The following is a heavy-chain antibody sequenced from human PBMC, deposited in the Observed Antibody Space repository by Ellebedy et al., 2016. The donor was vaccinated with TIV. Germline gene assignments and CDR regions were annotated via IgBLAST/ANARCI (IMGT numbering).Heavy chain of an antibody. CDR2: IKQDGSEK. D-gene: IGHD2-8*01. J-gene: IGHJ4*02. Sequence: GESLKISCAASGFTFSNYWMTWVRQAPGKGPECVANIKQDGSEKYYVDSVTGRFTISRDNAKNSLYLQMNSLRAEDTAVYFCARARGVSYWGQGTLVTVSS. CDR3: ARARGVSY. V-gene: IGHV3-7*03. CDR1: GFTFSNYW.